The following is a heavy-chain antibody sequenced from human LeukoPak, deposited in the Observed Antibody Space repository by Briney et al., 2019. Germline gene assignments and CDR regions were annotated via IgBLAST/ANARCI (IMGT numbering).Heavy chain of an antibody. Sequence: SVKVSCKASGGTFSSYAISWVRQAPGQGLEWMGGIIPIFGTANYAQKFQGRVTITTDESTSTAYMELSSLRSEDTAVYYCARDERITGSPGKYYYYYYYTDVWGKGTTVTVSS. V-gene: IGHV1-69*05. D-gene: IGHD1-20*01. J-gene: IGHJ6*03. CDR3: ARDERITGSPGKYYYYYYYTDV. CDR1: GGTFSSYA. CDR2: IIPIFGTA.